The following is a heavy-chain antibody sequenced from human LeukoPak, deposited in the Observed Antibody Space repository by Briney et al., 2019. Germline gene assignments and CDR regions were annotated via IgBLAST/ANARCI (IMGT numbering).Heavy chain of an antibody. D-gene: IGHD4-17*01. CDR1: GFTFSNYA. V-gene: IGHV3-23*01. CDR2: LSGSADRT. CDR3: AKGSHYGDLLFEY. Sequence: PGRSLRLSCAASGFTFSNYAMSWVRQAPEKGLEWVSALSGSADRTYYADSVKGRFTISRDNSKNTVYLQMNSLRAEDTAVYYCAKGSHYGDLLFEYWGQGTLVTVSS. J-gene: IGHJ4*02.